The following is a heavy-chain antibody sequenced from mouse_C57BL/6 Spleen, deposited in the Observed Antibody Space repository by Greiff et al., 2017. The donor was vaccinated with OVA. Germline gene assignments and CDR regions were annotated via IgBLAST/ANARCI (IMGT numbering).Heavy chain of an antibody. Sequence: EVKLVESVAELVRPGASVKLSCTASGFNIKNTYMHWVKQRPEQGLEWIGRIDPANGNTKYAPKFQGKATITADTSSNTAYLQLSSLTSEDTAIYYCAYYYGSSYGYYAMDYWGQGTSVTVSS. V-gene: IGHV14-3*01. J-gene: IGHJ4*01. CDR3: AYYYGSSYGYYAMDY. CDR2: IDPANGNT. CDR1: GFNIKNTY. D-gene: IGHD1-1*01.